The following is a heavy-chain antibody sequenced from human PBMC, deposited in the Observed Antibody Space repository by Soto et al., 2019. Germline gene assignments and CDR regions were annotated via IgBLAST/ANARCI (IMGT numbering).Heavy chain of an antibody. CDR1: GGTFSSYT. V-gene: IGHV1-69*02. D-gene: IGHD2-2*01. J-gene: IGHJ4*02. CDR2: IIPILGIA. CDR3: ARTGYCSSTSCPNYDY. Sequence: SVKVSCKASGGTFSSYTISWVRQAPGQGLEWMGRIIPILGIANYAQKFQGRVTITADKSTSTAYMELSSLRSEDTAVYYCARTGYCSSTSCPNYDYWGQGTLVTVSS.